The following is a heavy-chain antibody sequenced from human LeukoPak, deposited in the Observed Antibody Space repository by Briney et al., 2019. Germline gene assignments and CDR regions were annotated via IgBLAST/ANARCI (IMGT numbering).Heavy chain of an antibody. D-gene: IGHD2-15*01. CDR2: IIPILGIA. J-gene: IGHJ4*02. Sequence: SVKVSCKASGYTFTSYDINWVRQAPGQGLEWMGRIIPILGIANYAQKFQGRVTITADKSTGTAYMELSSLRSEDTAVYYCARESGSGGSCPDYWGQGTLVTVSS. CDR1: GYTFTSYD. CDR3: ARESGSGGSCPDY. V-gene: IGHV1-69*04.